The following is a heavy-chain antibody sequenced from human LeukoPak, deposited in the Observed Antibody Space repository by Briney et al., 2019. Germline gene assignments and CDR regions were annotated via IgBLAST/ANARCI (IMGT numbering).Heavy chain of an antibody. V-gene: IGHV6-1*01. Sequence: SQTLSLTCAISGDSVSSSGVAWNWIRQSPSRGLEWLGRTYYASQWSNEYALSVKSRITINPDTSKNQFSLQLTSVTPEATAVYYCTRGRNSAFDYWGQGTLVTVSS. CDR2: TYYASQWSN. CDR3: TRGRNSAFDY. J-gene: IGHJ4*02. D-gene: IGHD1-14*01. CDR1: GDSVSSSGVA.